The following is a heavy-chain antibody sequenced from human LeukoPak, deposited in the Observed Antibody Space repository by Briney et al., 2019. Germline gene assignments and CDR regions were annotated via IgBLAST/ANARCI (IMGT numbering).Heavy chain of an antibody. V-gene: IGHV3-49*04. J-gene: IGHJ3*02. Sequence: GGSLRLSCTASGFTSGDYAMSWVRQARGKGLEGVGFIRSKAYGGTTEYAASVKGRFTISRDDSKSIAYLQMNSLKTEDTAVYYCTRDGSGWYLDAFDIWGQGTMVTVSS. CDR1: GFTSGDYA. D-gene: IGHD6-19*01. CDR3: TRDGSGWYLDAFDI. CDR2: IRSKAYGGTT.